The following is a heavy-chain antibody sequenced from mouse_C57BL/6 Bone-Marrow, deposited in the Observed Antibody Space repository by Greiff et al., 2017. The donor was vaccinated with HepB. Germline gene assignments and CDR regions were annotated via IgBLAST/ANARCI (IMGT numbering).Heavy chain of an antibody. CDR2: ISNGGGST. V-gene: IGHV5-12*01. Sequence: EVKLMDSGGGLVQPGGSLKLSCAASGFTFSDYYMYWVRQTPEKRLEWVAYISNGGGSTYYPDTVKGRFTISRDNAKNTLYLQMSRLKSEDTAMYYCARQGGTTTGYFDVWGTGTTVTVSS. CDR3: ARQGGTTTGYFDV. D-gene: IGHD1-1*01. J-gene: IGHJ1*03. CDR1: GFTFSDYY.